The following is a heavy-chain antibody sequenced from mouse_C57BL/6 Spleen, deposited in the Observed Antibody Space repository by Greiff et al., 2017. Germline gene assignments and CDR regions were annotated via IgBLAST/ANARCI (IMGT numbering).Heavy chain of an antibody. J-gene: IGHJ3*01. V-gene: IGHV1-81*01. CDR3: ARGGYGNYLFAY. D-gene: IGHD2-10*02. CDR2: IYPRSGNT. Sequence: VQLQQSGAELARPGASVKLSCKASGYTFTSYGISWVKQRTGQGLEWIGEIYPRSGNTYYNEKFKGKATLTADKSSSTAYMELRSLTSEDSAVYFCARGGYGNYLFAYWGQGTLVTVSA. CDR1: GYTFTSYG.